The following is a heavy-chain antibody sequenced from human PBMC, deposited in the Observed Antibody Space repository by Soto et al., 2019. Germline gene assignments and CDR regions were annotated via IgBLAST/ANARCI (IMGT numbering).Heavy chain of an antibody. J-gene: IGHJ5*02. D-gene: IGHD3-3*01. Sequence: GGSLRLSCAASGFTFSAYAMTWVRQAPGKGLEWVSTIGGRGGSTYTADSVKGRFTISRDDSKKTVFLQMDSLRTDDTAIYYCAKQGDYDFWSPSNNWFDPWGLGTLVTVSS. CDR1: GFTFSAYA. V-gene: IGHV3-23*01. CDR3: AKQGDYDFWSPSNNWFDP. CDR2: IGGRGGST.